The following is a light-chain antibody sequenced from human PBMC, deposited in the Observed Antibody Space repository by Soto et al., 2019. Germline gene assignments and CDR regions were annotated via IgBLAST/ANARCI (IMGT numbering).Light chain of an antibody. CDR1: SSDVGGYNY. J-gene: IGLJ2*01. V-gene: IGLV2-14*01. CDR2: DVS. CDR3: SSYTSSSTLMV. Sequence: QSALTQPASVSGSPGQSITISCTGTSSDVGGYNYVSWDQQHPGKAPKLMIYDVSNRPSGVPNRFSGSKSGNTASLTISGLQAGDEADYYCSSYTSSSTLMVFGGGTKLTVL.